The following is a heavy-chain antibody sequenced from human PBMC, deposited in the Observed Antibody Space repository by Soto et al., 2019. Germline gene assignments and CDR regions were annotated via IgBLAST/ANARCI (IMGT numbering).Heavy chain of an antibody. Sequence: ASVKVSCNTSRYSFAAYYIRWIRQAPGQGLEWMGWINPTSGGTVYAQNFQDRVTMTRDTSISTAYMELRRLNSDDTAVYYCARDPDYGDYWGYFFDSWGQGTPVTVSS. CDR2: INPTSGGT. CDR1: RYSFAAYY. J-gene: IGHJ4*02. V-gene: IGHV1-2*02. CDR3: ARDPDYGDYWGYFFDS. D-gene: IGHD4-17*01.